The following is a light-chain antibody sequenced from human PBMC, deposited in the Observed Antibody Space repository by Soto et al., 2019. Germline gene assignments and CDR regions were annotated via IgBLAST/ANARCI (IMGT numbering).Light chain of an antibody. J-gene: IGKJ2*01. V-gene: IGKV4-1*01. CDR1: QSVLYSSNNKNY. CDR3: QQYESTPPT. Sequence: DIVMTQSPDSLAVSLGERATINCKSSQSVLYSSNNKNYLAWYQQRPGQPPKLLIYWASTRESGVPDRFSGSGSGTDFTLTITSVQAEDVAVYYCQQYESTPPTFGQGTKLEIQ. CDR2: WAS.